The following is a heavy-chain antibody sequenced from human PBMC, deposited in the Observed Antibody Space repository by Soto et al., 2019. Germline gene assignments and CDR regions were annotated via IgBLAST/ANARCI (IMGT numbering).Heavy chain of an antibody. CDR1: GFNFNSYT. V-gene: IGHV3-21*01. D-gene: IGHD2-15*01. CDR3: TRDRSGGSCYPGMDV. J-gene: IGHJ6*02. CDR2: ISSSGYI. Sequence: GGSLRLSCAASGFNFNSYTINWVRQAPGKRLEWLSSISSSGYIFSTDSVRGRFTISRDNAKNSVYLQINSLRAEDTAVFFCTRDRSGGSCYPGMDVWGQGTTVTVSS.